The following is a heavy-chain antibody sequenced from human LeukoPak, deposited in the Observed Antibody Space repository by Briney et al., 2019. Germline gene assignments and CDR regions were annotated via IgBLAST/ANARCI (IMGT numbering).Heavy chain of an antibody. J-gene: IGHJ4*02. D-gene: IGHD6-19*01. V-gene: IGHV4-31*11. CDR1: GGSISSCGYY. Sequence: PSEALSLTCAVSGGSISSCGYYWSWIPQHPGKGLEWIGYIYYSGSTYYNPSLKSRVTISVDTSKNQFSLKPSSVTAADTAVYYCARMQWLAHPFDYWGQGTLVTVSS. CDR2: IYYSGST. CDR3: ARMQWLAHPFDY.